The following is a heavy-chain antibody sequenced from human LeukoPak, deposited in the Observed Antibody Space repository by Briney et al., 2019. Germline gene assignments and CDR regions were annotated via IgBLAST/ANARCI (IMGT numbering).Heavy chain of an antibody. CDR1: GGSITTYY. J-gene: IGHJ5*02. CDR3: ARLQMVRGARGWSDP. V-gene: IGHV4-4*09. CDR2: FYSSGTT. Sequence: PSETLSLTCSVSGGSITTYYRNWVRQPPGKGLEWIGCFYSSGTTNYNPSLKSRVSISLDTSKNQFSLKLDSVTAADTAVYYCARLQMVRGARGWSDPWGQGTLVTVSS. D-gene: IGHD3-10*01.